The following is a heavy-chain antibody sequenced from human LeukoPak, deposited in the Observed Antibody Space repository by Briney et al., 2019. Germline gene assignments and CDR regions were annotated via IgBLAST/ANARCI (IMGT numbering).Heavy chain of an antibody. J-gene: IGHJ4*02. CDR3: AKATEYCSSTSCYYYFDY. V-gene: IGHV3-9*01. Sequence: GRSLRLSCAASGFTFDDYAMHWVRQAPGKGLEWVSGISWNSGSIGYADSVKGRFTISRDNAKNSLYLQMNSLRAEDTALYYCAKATEYCSSTSCYYYFDYWGQGTLVTVPS. CDR2: ISWNSGSI. CDR1: GFTFDDYA. D-gene: IGHD2-2*01.